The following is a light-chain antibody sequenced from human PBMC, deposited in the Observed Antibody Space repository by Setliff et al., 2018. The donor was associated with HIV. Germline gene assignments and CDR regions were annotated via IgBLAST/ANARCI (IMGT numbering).Light chain of an antibody. CDR2: ANT. J-gene: IGLJ1*01. CDR1: RSNIGAGYD. V-gene: IGLV1-40*01. Sequence: LTQPPSGSGAPGQSVTISCAGSRSNIGAGYDVHWYQHFPGTAPKLLIYANTNRPSGVPGRFSGSKSGTSASLAITGLQAEDEADYYCQSYDSSLSSLVFGTGTKVTVL. CDR3: QSYDSSLSSLV.